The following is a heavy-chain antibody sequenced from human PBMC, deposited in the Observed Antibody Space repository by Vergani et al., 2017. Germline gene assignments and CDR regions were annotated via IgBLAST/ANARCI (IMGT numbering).Heavy chain of an antibody. CDR2: IIPIFGTA. V-gene: IGHV1-69*01. Sequence: QVQLVQSGAEVKKPGASVKVSCKASGYTFTSYDINWVRQATGQGLEWMGWIIPIFGTANYAQKFQGRVTITADESTSTAYMELSSLRSEDTAVYYCARGGGYADYWGQGTLVTVSS. CDR3: ARGGGYADY. D-gene: IGHD5-12*01. J-gene: IGHJ4*02. CDR1: GYTFTSYD.